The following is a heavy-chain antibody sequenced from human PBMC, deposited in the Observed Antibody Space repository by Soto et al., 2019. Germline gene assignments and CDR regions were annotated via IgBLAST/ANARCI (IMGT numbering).Heavy chain of an antibody. CDR1: GFTFGSFS. CDR2: ISSSSGII. J-gene: IGHJ6*03. Sequence: VHLVESGGGLVQPGGSLRLSCAASGFTFGSFSMNWVSQSPGKGLEWVSYISSSSGIIYYADSVKGRFTISRDNVKNSLYLQMNSLRAEDTAVYFCAKMVTTYYYYYMDVWGKGTTVTVSS. D-gene: IGHD4-17*01. V-gene: IGHV3-48*01. CDR3: AKMVTTYYYYYMDV.